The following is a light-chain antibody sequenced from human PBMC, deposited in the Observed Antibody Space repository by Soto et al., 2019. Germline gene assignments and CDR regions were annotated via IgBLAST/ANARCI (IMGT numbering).Light chain of an antibody. CDR2: GAS. J-gene: IGKJ2*01. CDR1: QSVSRN. V-gene: IGKV3-15*01. Sequence: EIVMTQSPATLSVSPGERATLSCRASQSVSRNLAWYQQKPGQAPRLLIYGASTRATGIPARFSGSGSGTEFTLTISTLQSEDFAVYYCQQYNNWYTFDQGTKLEIK. CDR3: QQYNNWYT.